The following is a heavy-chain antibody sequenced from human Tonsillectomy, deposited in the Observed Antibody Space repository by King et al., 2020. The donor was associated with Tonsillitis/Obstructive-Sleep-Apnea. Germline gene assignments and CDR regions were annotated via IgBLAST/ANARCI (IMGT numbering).Heavy chain of an antibody. CDR2: IIPILGIA. D-gene: IGHD2-2*01. CDR3: ARDRGVPAAIRYYFDY. Sequence: QLVQSGAEVKKPGSSVKVSCKASGGTFSSYAISWVRQAPGQGLEWMGRIIPILGIANYAQKFQGRVTITADKPTSTAYMELSSLRSEDTAVYYCARDRGVPAAIRYYFDYWGQGTLVTVSS. CDR1: GGTFSSYA. V-gene: IGHV1-69*04. J-gene: IGHJ4*02.